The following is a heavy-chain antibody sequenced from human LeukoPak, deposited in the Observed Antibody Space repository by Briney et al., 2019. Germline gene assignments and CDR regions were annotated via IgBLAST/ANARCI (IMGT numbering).Heavy chain of an antibody. CDR3: ARESRGARITSYAFDI. CDR2: TYYRSKWYN. J-gene: IGHJ3*02. CDR1: GDSVSSNSAA. D-gene: IGHD2-15*01. Sequence: SQTLSLTCALSGDSVSSNSAAWNWIRQSPSRGLEWLGRTYYRSKWYNVYATSVKSRLAIDPDTSKNQFSLQLDSVTPDDTAVYYCARESRGARITSYAFDIWGQGTMVTVSS. V-gene: IGHV6-1*01.